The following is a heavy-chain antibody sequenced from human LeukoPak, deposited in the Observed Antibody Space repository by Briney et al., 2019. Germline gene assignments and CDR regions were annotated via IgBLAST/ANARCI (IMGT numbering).Heavy chain of an antibody. Sequence: ASVKVSCKASGYTFTTYPVNWVRQAPGQGLEWMGWINTNTGNPTYAQGFTGRFVFSLDPSVSTAYLQINTLKAEDTAVYYCARASSRYSVYETRPLGYWGQGTLVTVSS. D-gene: IGHD5/OR15-5a*01. CDR2: INTNTGNP. CDR3: ARASSRYSVYETRPLGY. CDR1: GYTFTTYP. J-gene: IGHJ4*02. V-gene: IGHV7-4-1*02.